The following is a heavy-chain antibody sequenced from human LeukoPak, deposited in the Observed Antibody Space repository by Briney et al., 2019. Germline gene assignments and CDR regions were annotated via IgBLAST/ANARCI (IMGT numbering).Heavy chain of an antibody. CDR2: VYYSGGT. J-gene: IGHJ4*02. Sequence: TSETLSLTCTVSGGSIRSYYWTWLRQPPGKGLEWIGCVYYSGGTYHNPSLKSRVTMSLDTSKNQFSLKLSSLTAADTAVYYCASTLGELSLYLDYWGQGTLVTVSS. CDR1: GGSIRSYY. V-gene: IGHV4-59*01. D-gene: IGHD3-16*02. CDR3: ASTLGELSLYLDY.